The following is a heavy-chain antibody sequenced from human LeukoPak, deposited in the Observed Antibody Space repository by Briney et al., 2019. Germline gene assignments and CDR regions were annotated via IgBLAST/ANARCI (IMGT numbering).Heavy chain of an antibody. Sequence: SETLSLTCTVSGGSISSYYWSWIRQPPGKGLEWIGYIYYSGSTNYNPSLKSRVTISVDTSKNQFSLKLSSVTAADTAVYYCARERGSYYGSDYWGQGTLVTVSS. J-gene: IGHJ4*02. CDR2: IYYSGST. V-gene: IGHV4-59*12. CDR3: ARERGSYYGSDY. D-gene: IGHD1-26*01. CDR1: GGSISSYY.